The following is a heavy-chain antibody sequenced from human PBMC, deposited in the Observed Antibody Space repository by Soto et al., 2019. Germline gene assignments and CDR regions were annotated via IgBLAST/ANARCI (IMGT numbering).Heavy chain of an antibody. J-gene: IGHJ5*02. CDR3: ARDRGDGYNSGVDP. CDR1: GFTFSSYS. CDR2: ISSSSSYI. D-gene: IGHD5-12*01. Sequence: EVQLVESGGGLVKPGGSLRLSCAASGFTFSSYSMNWVRQAPGKGLEWVSSISSSSSYIYYADSVKGRFTISRDNAKNSLYLQMNSLRAEDTAVYYCARDRGDGYNSGVDPWAREPWSPSPQ. V-gene: IGHV3-21*01.